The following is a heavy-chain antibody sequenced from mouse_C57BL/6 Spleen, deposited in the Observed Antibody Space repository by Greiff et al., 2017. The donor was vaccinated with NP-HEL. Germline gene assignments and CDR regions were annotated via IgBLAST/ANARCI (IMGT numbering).Heavy chain of an antibody. CDR2: INPNYGTT. CDR1: GYSFTDYN. D-gene: IGHD1-1*01. CDR3: ESHYYGSIYYFDY. J-gene: IGHJ2*01. V-gene: IGHV1-39*01. Sequence: VQLQQSGPELVKPGDSVKISCKASGYSFTDYNMNWVKQSNGKSLEWIGVINPNYGTTSYNQKFKGKATLTVDQSSSTAYMQLNILTSEDSAVYSCESHYYGSIYYFDYWGQGTTLTVSS.